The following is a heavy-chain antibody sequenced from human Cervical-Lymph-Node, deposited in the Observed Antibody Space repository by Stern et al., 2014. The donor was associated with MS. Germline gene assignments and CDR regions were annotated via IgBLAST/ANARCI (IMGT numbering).Heavy chain of an antibody. CDR3: AREAANSSSCDY. Sequence: VQLEESGGGVVQPGRSLRLSCAASGFTFSSYDMPWVRQAPGKGLEGVAVTWYDGSNKYYADSVKGRFTISRDNSKNTLYLQMNSLRAEDTALYYCAREAANSSSCDYWGQGTLVLVSS. D-gene: IGHD6-13*01. V-gene: IGHV3-33*01. CDR1: GFTFSSYD. CDR2: TWYDGSNK. J-gene: IGHJ4*02.